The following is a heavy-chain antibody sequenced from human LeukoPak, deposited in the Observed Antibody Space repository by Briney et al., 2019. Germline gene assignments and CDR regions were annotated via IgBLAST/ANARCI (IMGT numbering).Heavy chain of an antibody. CDR1: GFTFSSYS. CDR2: ISSSSSAI. Sequence: GGSLRLSCAASGFTFSSYSMNWVRQAPGKGLEWVSYISSSSSAIYYADSVKGRFTISRDNVKNSLYLQMNSLRAEDTAVYYCARDLGLDDDYGDYARGGWGQGTLVTVSS. D-gene: IGHD4-17*01. J-gene: IGHJ4*02. CDR3: ARDLGLDDDYGDYARGG. V-gene: IGHV3-48*01.